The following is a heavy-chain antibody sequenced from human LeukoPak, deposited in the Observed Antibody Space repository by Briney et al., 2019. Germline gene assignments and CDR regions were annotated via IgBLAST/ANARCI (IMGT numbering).Heavy chain of an antibody. V-gene: IGHV3-33*06. J-gene: IGHJ4*02. Sequence: SGGSLRLSCAASGFTFTTYGMHWVRQAPGKGLEWLAVIYFDGGNKFYADSVKGRFTISRDNSKNTLYLQMNSLRAEDTAVHYCAKGICSGGSCSTDYWGQGTLVTVSS. CDR2: IYFDGGNK. CDR3: AKGICSGGSCSTDY. CDR1: GFTFTTYG. D-gene: IGHD2-15*01.